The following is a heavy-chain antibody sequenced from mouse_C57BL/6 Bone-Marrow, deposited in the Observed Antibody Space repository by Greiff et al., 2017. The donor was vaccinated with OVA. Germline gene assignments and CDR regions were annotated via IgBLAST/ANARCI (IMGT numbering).Heavy chain of an antibody. Sequence: QVQLQQSGAELVMPGASVKLSCKASGYTFTSYWMHWVKQRPGQGLEWIGEIDPSDSYTNYNQKFKGKSTLTVDKSSSTAYMQLSSLTSEDSAVYYCAREAENGDYPLYDGMDYWGQGTSVTVSA. CDR3: AREAENGDYPLYDGMDY. D-gene: IGHD2-13*01. CDR1: GYTFTSYW. J-gene: IGHJ4*01. V-gene: IGHV1-69*01. CDR2: IDPSDSYT.